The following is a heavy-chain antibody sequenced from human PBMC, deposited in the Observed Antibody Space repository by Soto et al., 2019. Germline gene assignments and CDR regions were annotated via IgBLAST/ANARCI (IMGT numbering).Heavy chain of an antibody. CDR3: TRLRKLELLSTSFDP. Sequence: GGSLRLSCAGSGFTFSGSAMHWVRQASGKGLEWVGRIRSKANSYATAYAASVKGRFTISRDDSKNTAYLQMNSLKTEDTAVYYCTRLRKLELLSTSFDPWGQGTLVTVSS. D-gene: IGHD1-7*01. CDR1: GFTFSGSA. J-gene: IGHJ5*02. CDR2: IRSKANSYAT. V-gene: IGHV3-73*01.